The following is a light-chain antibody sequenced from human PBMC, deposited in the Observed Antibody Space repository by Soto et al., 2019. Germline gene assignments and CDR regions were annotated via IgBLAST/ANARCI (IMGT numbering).Light chain of an antibody. Sequence: QSALTQPASVSGSPGQSITISCTGTSSDVGGYNYVSWYQQHPGKAPKLMIYDVSNRPTGVSNRFSGSNSGNTASLTISGLQAEYEAEYYCSSYTSSSTLVVFGGGTKLTVL. J-gene: IGLJ2*01. CDR3: SSYTSSSTLVV. V-gene: IGLV2-14*01. CDR2: DVS. CDR1: SSDVGGYNY.